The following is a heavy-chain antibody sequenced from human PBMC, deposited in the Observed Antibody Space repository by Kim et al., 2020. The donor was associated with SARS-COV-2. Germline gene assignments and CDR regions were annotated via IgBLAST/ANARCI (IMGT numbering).Heavy chain of an antibody. CDR2: MNPNSGNT. CDR3: ARPQYYYDSSGELNYYYYGMDV. J-gene: IGHJ6*02. D-gene: IGHD3-22*01. V-gene: IGHV1-8*01. Sequence: ASVKVSCKASGYTFTSYDINWVRQATGQGLEWMGWMNPNSGNTGYAQKFQGRVTMTRNTSISTAYMELSSLRSEDTAVYYCARPQYYYDSSGELNYYYYGMDVWGQGTTVTVSS. CDR1: GYTFTSYD.